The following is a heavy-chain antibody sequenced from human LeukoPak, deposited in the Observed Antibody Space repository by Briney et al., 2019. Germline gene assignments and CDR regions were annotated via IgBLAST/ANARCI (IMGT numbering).Heavy chain of an antibody. CDR2: IYVDGRTT. Sequence: GGSLRLSCVASGFTFSNYWMHWVRQPPGKGLVWVSRIYVDGRTTNYADSVKGRFTVSRDNAKNTVYLEMNSLSVEDTATYYCIRDFRSADLWGQGTLVTVTS. CDR1: GFTFSNYW. V-gene: IGHV3-74*01. J-gene: IGHJ5*02. CDR3: IRDFRSADL.